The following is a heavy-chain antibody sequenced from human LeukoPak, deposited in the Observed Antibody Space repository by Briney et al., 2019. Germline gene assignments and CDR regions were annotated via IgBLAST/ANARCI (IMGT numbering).Heavy chain of an antibody. J-gene: IGHJ4*02. CDR1: GFTFSSYS. CDR2: ISGSGGST. V-gene: IGHV3-23*01. Sequence: GGSLRLSCAASGFTFSSYSVNWVRQAPGKGLEWVSAISGSGGSTYYADSVKGRFTISRDNSKNTLYLQMNSLRAEDTAVYYCAKDVVAAFDYWGQGTLVTVSS. D-gene: IGHD2-15*01. CDR3: AKDVVAAFDY.